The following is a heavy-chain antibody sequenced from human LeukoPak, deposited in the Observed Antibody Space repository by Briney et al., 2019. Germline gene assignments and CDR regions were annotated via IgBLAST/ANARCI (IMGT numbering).Heavy chain of an antibody. CDR1: GFTFSDYY. CDR3: ARVGGGYDPYYFDY. D-gene: IGHD5-12*01. Sequence: GGSLRLSCAASGFTFSDYYMSWIRQAPGKGLEWVSYISSSSSYTNYPDSVKGRFTISRDNAKNSLYLQMNSLRAEDTAVYYCARVGGGYDPYYFDYWGQGTLVTVSS. V-gene: IGHV3-11*06. J-gene: IGHJ4*02. CDR2: ISSSSSYT.